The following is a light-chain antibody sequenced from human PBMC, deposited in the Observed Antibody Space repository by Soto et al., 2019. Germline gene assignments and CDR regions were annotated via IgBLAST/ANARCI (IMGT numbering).Light chain of an antibody. CDR2: GAS. CDR3: QQYGSSPT. CDR1: QSVGSSY. Sequence: EIVLTQSPGTLSLSPGERATLSCRASQSVGSSYLAWNQQKPGQPPRLLIYGASSRATGIPDRFSGGGSGTDFTLTISRLEPEDFAVYYCQQYGSSPTFGQGTKVEIK. J-gene: IGKJ1*01. V-gene: IGKV3-20*01.